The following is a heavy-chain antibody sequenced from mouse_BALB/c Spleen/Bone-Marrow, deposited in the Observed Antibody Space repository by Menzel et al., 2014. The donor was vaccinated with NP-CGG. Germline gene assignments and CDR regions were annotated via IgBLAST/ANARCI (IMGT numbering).Heavy chain of an antibody. CDR1: GFSLTSYG. J-gene: IGHJ4*01. CDR2: IWRGGST. Sequence: QVQLQQSGPSLVQPSQSLSITCTVSGFSLTSYGVHWVRQSPGKGLEWLGVIWRGGSTDYNAAFMSRLSITKDNSKSQVSFKMNSLQADDTAIYYSAKNNKYGNYGGLDAMDYWGQGTSVTVSS. D-gene: IGHD2-10*02. V-gene: IGHV2-5-1*01. CDR3: AKNNKYGNYGGLDAMDY.